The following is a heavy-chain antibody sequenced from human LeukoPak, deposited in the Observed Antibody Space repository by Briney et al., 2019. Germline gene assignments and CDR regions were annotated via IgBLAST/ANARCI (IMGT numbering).Heavy chain of an antibody. CDR1: GFTFSSYS. V-gene: IGHV3-48*04. CDR3: ARDLDGYSLFDY. J-gene: IGHJ4*02. Sequence: GGSLRLSCAASGFTFSSYSMNWVRQAPGKGLEWVSYISTSSSTIYYADSVRGRFTISRDNAENSLYLQLNSLRAEDTAVYCCARDLDGYSLFDYWGQGTLVTVSS. D-gene: IGHD5-18*01. CDR2: ISTSSSTI.